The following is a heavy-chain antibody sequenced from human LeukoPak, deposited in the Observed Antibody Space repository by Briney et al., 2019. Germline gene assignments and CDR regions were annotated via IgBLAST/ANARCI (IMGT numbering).Heavy chain of an antibody. CDR3: ARGVTSVQSFWYFDL. Sequence: SETLSLTCTVSGDSIRGYYWNWIRQPAGKGLEWIGRIYTSGSTDYKPSLKSRVTMSVDASKKWFSLKMTSLTAADTAVYYCARGVTSVQSFWYFDLWGRGTLVTVSS. V-gene: IGHV4-4*07. CDR1: GDSIRGYY. D-gene: IGHD4-11*01. CDR2: IYTSGST. J-gene: IGHJ2*01.